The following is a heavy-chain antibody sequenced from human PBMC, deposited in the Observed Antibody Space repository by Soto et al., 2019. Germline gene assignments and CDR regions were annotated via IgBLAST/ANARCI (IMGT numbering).Heavy chain of an antibody. V-gene: IGHV1-2*04. Sequence: ASVKVSCKASGYTFTGYYMHWVRQAPGQGLEWMGWINPNSGGTNYAQKFQGWVTMTRDTSISTAYMELSRLRSDDTAVYYCARCYDSKEDAFDIWGQGTMVTVSS. CDR2: INPNSGGT. J-gene: IGHJ3*02. CDR3: ARCYDSKEDAFDI. D-gene: IGHD3-22*01. CDR1: GYTFTGYY.